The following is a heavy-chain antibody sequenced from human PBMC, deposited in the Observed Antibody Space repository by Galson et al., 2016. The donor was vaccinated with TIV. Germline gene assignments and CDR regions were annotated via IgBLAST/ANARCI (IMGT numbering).Heavy chain of an antibody. Sequence: SVKVSCKASGGTFNSYGISWVRQAPGQGLQWMGGIIPVFGTTKYSQDFQGRVAVTAEESTGTAYMELSGLRFDDTAVYFCARSRGYSYGYVDPWGQGTLVTVS. D-gene: IGHD5-18*01. CDR2: IIPVFGTT. CDR1: GGTFNSYG. J-gene: IGHJ5*02. CDR3: ARSRGYSYGYVDP. V-gene: IGHV1-69*13.